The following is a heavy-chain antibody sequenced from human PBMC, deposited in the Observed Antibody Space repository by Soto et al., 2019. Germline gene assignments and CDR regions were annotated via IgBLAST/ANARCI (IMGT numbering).Heavy chain of an antibody. CDR3: ANRNYYNSSGYTYPYFDF. J-gene: IGHJ4*02. CDR1: GLTFNKYD. V-gene: IGHV3-23*01. Sequence: GGSLRLSCAASGLTFNKYDMTWVRQAPGKGLDWVSTISASGGSTYYADSVKGRFTISRDNSKNTVYLDMNSLRVEDTAIYYCANRNYYNSSGYTYPYFDFWGRGSLVTVSS. CDR2: ISASGGST. D-gene: IGHD3-22*01.